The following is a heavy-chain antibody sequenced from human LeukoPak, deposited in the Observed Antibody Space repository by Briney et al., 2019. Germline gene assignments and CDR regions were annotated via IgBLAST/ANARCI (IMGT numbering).Heavy chain of an antibody. Sequence: GGSLRLSCAASGFTFSSYEMNWVRQAPGKGLEWVSYILNSGTTTYYADSVKGRFTISRDNAKNSLYLQMNSLRAEDTGVYHCARDPPDYWGQGILVTVSS. J-gene: IGHJ4*02. V-gene: IGHV3-48*03. CDR1: GFTFSSYE. CDR2: ILNSGTTT. CDR3: ARDPPDY.